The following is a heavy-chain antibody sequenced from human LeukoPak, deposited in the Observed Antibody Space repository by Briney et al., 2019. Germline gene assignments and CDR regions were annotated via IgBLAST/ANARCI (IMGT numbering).Heavy chain of an antibody. V-gene: IGHV4-59*01. CDR2: IYYSGST. CDR1: GGSISSYY. D-gene: IGHD1-26*01. CDR3: ARVRSVGANYYYYGMDV. Sequence: SETLSLTCTVSGGSISSYYWSWIRQPPGKGLEWIGYIYYSGSTNYNPSLKSRVTISVDTSKNQFSLKLRSVTAADTAVYYCARVRSVGANYYYYGMDVWSQGTTVTVSS. J-gene: IGHJ6*02.